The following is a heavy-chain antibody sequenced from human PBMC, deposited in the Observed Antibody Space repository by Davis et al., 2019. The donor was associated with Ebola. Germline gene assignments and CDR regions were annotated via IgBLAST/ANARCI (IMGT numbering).Heavy chain of an antibody. Sequence: GESLKISCAASGFTFSSYSMNWVRQAPGKGLEWVSSISSSSSYIYYADSVKGRFTISRDNAKNSLYLQMNSLRAEDTAVYYCARQLQKRGYSYGWYYYGMDVWGQGTTVTVSS. CDR3: ARQLQKRGYSYGWYYYGMDV. V-gene: IGHV3-21*01. CDR1: GFTFSSYS. J-gene: IGHJ6*02. D-gene: IGHD5-18*01. CDR2: ISSSSSYI.